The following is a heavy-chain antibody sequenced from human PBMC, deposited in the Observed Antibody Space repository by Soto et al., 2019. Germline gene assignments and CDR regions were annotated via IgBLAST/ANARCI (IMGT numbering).Heavy chain of an antibody. CDR3: AGGADYGDYADYYSGMDV. Sequence: QVQLVQSGAEVKKPGSSVKVSCKASGGTFSSYAISWVRQAPGQGLEWMGGIIPIFGTANYAQKFQGRVTITADKSTSTAYMELRSLRSENTAVYYGAGGADYGDYADYYSGMDVWAKGPRSPSP. CDR2: IIPIFGTA. D-gene: IGHD4-17*01. V-gene: IGHV1-69*06. J-gene: IGHJ6*02. CDR1: GGTFSSYA.